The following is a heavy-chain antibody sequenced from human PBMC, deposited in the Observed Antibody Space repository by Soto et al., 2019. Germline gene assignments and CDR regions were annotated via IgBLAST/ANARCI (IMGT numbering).Heavy chain of an antibody. CDR1: GGSVSSGSYY. CDR3: ARENGNTFSSWFDP. Sequence: SETLSLTCTVSGGSVSSGSYYWSWIRQPPGKGLEWIGYIYYSGSTNYNPSLKSRVTISVDTSKNQFSLKLSSVTAADTAVYYCARENGNTFSSWFDPWGQGTLVTVSS. J-gene: IGHJ5*02. CDR2: IYYSGST. V-gene: IGHV4-61*01. D-gene: IGHD1-7*01.